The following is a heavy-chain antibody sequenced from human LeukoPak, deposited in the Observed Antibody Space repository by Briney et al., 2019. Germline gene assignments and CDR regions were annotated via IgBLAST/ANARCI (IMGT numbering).Heavy chain of an antibody. V-gene: IGHV3-20*04. D-gene: IGHD3-10*01. CDR2: INWNGGGT. CDR3: ARDIYGSGSYPAVYYYYMDV. Sequence: GGSLRLSCAASGFTFDDYGMSWVRQAPGKGLAWVSGINWNGGGTGYADSVKVRFTISRDSAKKSLYLQMNSLRAEDTALYYCARDIYGSGSYPAVYYYYMDVWGKGATVTVSS. J-gene: IGHJ6*03. CDR1: GFTFDDYG.